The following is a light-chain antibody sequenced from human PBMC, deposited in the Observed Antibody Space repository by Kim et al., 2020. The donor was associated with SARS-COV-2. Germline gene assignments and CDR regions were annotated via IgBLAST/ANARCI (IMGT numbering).Light chain of an antibody. V-gene: IGKV1-27*01. CDR3: QKYNSAPYA. CDR2: AAS. CDR1: QGIGNY. Sequence: SASVGDRVTLTCRAGQGIGNYLAWYQQKPGKGPDLLFYAASTLQSGVPSRFSGSGSGTDFTLTISSLQPEYVATYYCQKYNSAPYACGQGTELEI. J-gene: IGKJ2*01.